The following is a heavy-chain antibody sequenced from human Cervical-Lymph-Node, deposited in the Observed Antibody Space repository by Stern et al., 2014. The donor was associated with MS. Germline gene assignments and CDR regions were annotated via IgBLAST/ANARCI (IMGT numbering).Heavy chain of an antibody. CDR2: ISWNSGNI. D-gene: IGHD1-26*01. CDR1: GFSFDDYA. V-gene: IGHV3-9*01. Sequence: VQLGQSGGGLVQPGRSLRLSCAASGFSFDDYAMHWVRQSPGKGLEWVSGISWNSGNIGYADSVKGRFTISRDNAKNSLYLQMNSLRPEDTALYFCAKDRDSGSYNYYYGMDVWGQGTPVTVSS. J-gene: IGHJ6*02. CDR3: AKDRDSGSYNYYYGMDV.